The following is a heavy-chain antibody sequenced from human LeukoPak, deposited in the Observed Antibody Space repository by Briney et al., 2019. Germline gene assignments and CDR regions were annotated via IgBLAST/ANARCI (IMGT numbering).Heavy chain of an antibody. Sequence: ASVKVSCKTSGYTFSDYYLHWVRQAPGQGLEWMGWINPSSGGTKYAQKFQGRVTMTRDTSISTGYMELSRLRSDDTAVYYCARPIRGSYVEDAFDMWGQGTMVTVSA. CDR2: INPSSGGT. J-gene: IGHJ3*02. CDR3: ARPIRGSYVEDAFDM. D-gene: IGHD1-26*01. CDR1: GYTFSDYY. V-gene: IGHV1-2*02.